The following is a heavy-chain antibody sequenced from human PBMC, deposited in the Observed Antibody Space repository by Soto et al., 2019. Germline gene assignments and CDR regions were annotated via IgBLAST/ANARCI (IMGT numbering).Heavy chain of an antibody. Sequence: GSLRLSCAASGFTFSDYYMSWVRQAPGKGLEWVSYITSSGSTIYYADSVKGRFTISRDNAKNSLYLQMNSLRAEDTAVYYCARENDQWVAADNWGQGTLVTVSS. V-gene: IGHV3-11*01. CDR2: ITSSGSTI. CDR3: ARENDQWVAADN. CDR1: GFTFSDYY. D-gene: IGHD6-19*01. J-gene: IGHJ4*02.